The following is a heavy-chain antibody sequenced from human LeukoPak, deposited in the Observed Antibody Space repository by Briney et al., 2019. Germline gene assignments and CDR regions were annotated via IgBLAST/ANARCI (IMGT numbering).Heavy chain of an antibody. Sequence: GGSLRLSCAASGFTFSSYGMSWVRQAPGKGLEWVSAISGSGGSTYYADSVKGRFTISRDNSKNTLYLQMNSLRAEDTAVYYCAPRLRVPYLGYWGQGTLVTVSS. CDR2: ISGSGGST. V-gene: IGHV3-23*01. D-gene: IGHD4-17*01. CDR1: GFTFSSYG. CDR3: APRLRVPYLGY. J-gene: IGHJ4*02.